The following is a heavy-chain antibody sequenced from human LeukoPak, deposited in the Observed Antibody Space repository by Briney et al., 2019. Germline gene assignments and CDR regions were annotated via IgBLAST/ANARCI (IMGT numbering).Heavy chain of an antibody. J-gene: IGHJ2*01. CDR3: ARPHNNWKWYFDL. Sequence: GGSLRLSCAASGFTFSSSWMNWVRQSPGKGLEWVANIKEDGTEKYYVDSVKGRFTIFRDNAKNSLYLQMNSLRAEDTAVYYCARPHNNWKWYFDLWGRGTLVTVSS. CDR2: IKEDGTEK. V-gene: IGHV3-7*03. CDR1: GFTFSSSW. D-gene: IGHD1-20*01.